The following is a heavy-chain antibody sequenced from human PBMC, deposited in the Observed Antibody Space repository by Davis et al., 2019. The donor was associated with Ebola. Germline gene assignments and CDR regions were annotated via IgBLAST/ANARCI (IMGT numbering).Heavy chain of an antibody. CDR3: ARNDFWSAFDY. CDR2: IIPIVGIA. CDR1: GGTFNSYT. V-gene: IGHV1-69*02. D-gene: IGHD3-3*01. J-gene: IGHJ4*02. Sequence: AASVKVSCKASGGTFNSYTISWVRQAPGQGLEWMGRIIPIVGIANYAQKFQGRVTITADKSTSTAYMELSSLGSEDTAIYYCARNDFWSAFDYWGQGTLVTVSS.